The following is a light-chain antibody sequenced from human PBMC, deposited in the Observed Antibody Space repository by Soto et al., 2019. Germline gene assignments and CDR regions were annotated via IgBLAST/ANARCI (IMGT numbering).Light chain of an antibody. Sequence: DIQMTHSPSSLSASVGDRVTITCRASQNIGRFLNWHQQKPGKAPNVLINVASTLRSGVPSRFSGSGSGTDFNLTINSLQPEDVATYFCQQSFTTPLTLGGGTRLEIK. CDR3: QQSFTTPLT. V-gene: IGKV1-39*01. CDR1: QNIGRF. CDR2: VAS. J-gene: IGKJ5*01.